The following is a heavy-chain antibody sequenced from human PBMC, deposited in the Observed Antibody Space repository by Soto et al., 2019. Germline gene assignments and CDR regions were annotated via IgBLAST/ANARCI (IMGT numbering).Heavy chain of an antibody. CDR1: GFTFGSYG. Sequence: QVQLVESGGGVVQPGRSLRLSCAASGFTFGSYGMHWVRQAPGKGLEWVAVIWYDGSNQNYVDSVKGRFTISRDNSMNTVDLQMNSLRAEDTALYYCARASPPDYWGQGTLVTVSS. CDR2: IWYDGSNQ. CDR3: ARASPPDY. J-gene: IGHJ4*02. V-gene: IGHV3-33*01.